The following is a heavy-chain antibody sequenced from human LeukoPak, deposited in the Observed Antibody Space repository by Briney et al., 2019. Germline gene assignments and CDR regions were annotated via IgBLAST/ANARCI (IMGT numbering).Heavy chain of an antibody. CDR1: GGSFSGYY. J-gene: IGHJ4*02. Sequence: PSETLSLTCAVYGGSFSGYYWSWIRQPPGKGLEWIGEINHNGSTNYNPSLKSRVTISVDTSKNQFSLKLSSVTAADTAVYYCARATVTGGVFDYWGQGTLVTVSS. D-gene: IGHD4-11*01. CDR2: INHNGST. V-gene: IGHV4-34*01. CDR3: ARATVTGGVFDY.